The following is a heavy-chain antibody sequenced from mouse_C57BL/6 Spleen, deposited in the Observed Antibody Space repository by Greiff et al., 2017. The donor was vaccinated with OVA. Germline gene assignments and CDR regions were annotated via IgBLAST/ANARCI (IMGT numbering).Heavy chain of an antibody. V-gene: IGHV6-3*01. D-gene: IGHD2-3*01. CDR2: IRLKSDNYAT. Sequence: EVQLQESGGGLVQPGGSMKLSCVASGFTFSNYWMNWVRQSPEKGLEWVAQIRLKSDNYATHYAESVKGRFTISRDDSKSSVYLQMNNLRAEDTGIYYCTRWPHYYAMDYWGQGTSVTVSS. CDR3: TRWPHYYAMDY. J-gene: IGHJ4*01. CDR1: GFTFSNYW.